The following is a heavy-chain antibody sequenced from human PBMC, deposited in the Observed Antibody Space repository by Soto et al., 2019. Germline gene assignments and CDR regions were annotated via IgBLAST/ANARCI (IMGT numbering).Heavy chain of an antibody. V-gene: IGHV3-23*01. CDR2: ISGSGGST. CDR1: GFTFSSYA. CDR3: AKGSTMVRGVIIPHYYYYGMDV. J-gene: IGHJ6*02. Sequence: QPGGSLRLSCAASGFTFSSYAMSWVRQAPGKGLEWVSAISGSGGSTYYADSVKGRFTISRDNSKNTLYLQMNSLRAEDTAVYYCAKGSTMVRGVIIPHYYYYGMDVWGQGTTVTVSS. D-gene: IGHD3-10*01.